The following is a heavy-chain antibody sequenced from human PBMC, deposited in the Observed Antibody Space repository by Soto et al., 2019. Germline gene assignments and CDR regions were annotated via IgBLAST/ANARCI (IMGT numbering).Heavy chain of an antibody. V-gene: IGHV4-31*03. CDR1: VASISRGGNS. J-gene: IGHJ4*02. CDR3: ARASNEKWLRFGWDY. CDR2: INYRGST. Sequence: QLRFKEWAPGLGKPYQTLSFPGIFSVASISRGGNSGGWIRQHPGRALEWIGNINYRGSTYNNPSLKSRVTISVDTSKNQFSLKLSSVTAADTAVYYCARASNEKWLRFGWDYWGQGTLVTVSS. D-gene: IGHD5-12*01.